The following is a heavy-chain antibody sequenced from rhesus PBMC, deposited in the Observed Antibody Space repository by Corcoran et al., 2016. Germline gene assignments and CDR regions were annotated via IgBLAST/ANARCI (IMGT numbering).Heavy chain of an antibody. J-gene: IGHJ5-2*02. CDR1: GGSISSNY. Sequence: QLQLQESGPGLVKPSETLSLTCAVSGGSISSNYWRWIRLPPGKGLAWIGRISGSGGSTDYNPSLKSRVTISTDTSKNQFSLKLSSVTAADTAVYYCAREDVVVVSAGHNSLDVWGRGVLVTVSS. CDR3: AREDVVVVSAGHNSLDV. CDR2: ISGSGGST. V-gene: IGHV4-173*01. D-gene: IGHD2-39*02.